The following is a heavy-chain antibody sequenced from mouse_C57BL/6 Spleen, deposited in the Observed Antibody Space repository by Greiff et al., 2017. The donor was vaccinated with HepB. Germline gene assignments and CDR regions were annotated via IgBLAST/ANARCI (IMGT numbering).Heavy chain of an antibody. D-gene: IGHD2-3*01. Sequence: VQLQQPGAELVKPGASVKMSCKASGYTFTSYWITWVKQRPGQGLEWIGDIYPGSGSTNYNEKFKSKATLTVDTSSSTAYMQLSSLSSYDSAVYYCARGRGDGYSFDYWGQGTTLTVSS. CDR1: GYTFTSYW. V-gene: IGHV1-55*01. CDR3: ARGRGDGYSFDY. CDR2: IYPGSGST. J-gene: IGHJ2*01.